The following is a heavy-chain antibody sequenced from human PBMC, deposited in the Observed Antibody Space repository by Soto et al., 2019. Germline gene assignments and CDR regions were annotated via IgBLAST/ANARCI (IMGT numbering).Heavy chain of an antibody. CDR2: ISYDGSNK. Sequence: QVQLVESGGGVVQPGRSLRLSCAASGFTFSSYGMHWVRQAPGKGLEWVAVISYDGSNKYYADSVKGRFTISRDNSKNTLYLQMNSLRAEDTAVYYCAKSGPAAIYFDYWGQGTLVTVSS. CDR1: GFTFSSYG. V-gene: IGHV3-30*18. D-gene: IGHD2-2*01. J-gene: IGHJ4*02. CDR3: AKSGPAAIYFDY.